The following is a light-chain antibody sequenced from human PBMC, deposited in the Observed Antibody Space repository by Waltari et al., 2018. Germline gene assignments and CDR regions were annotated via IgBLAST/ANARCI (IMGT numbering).Light chain of an antibody. CDR3: QQYNNWPPIT. J-gene: IGKJ5*01. V-gene: IGKV3D-15*01. CDR2: SAS. Sequence: EIVMTQSPPTLSVSPGERATLSCRASQRVSNSLAWYQQRPGRAPRRLIQSASTRAPGIPPRFSGSAAETEFTFTISNLQSEDFALYYCQQYNNWPPITFGQGTRLEIK. CDR1: QRVSNS.